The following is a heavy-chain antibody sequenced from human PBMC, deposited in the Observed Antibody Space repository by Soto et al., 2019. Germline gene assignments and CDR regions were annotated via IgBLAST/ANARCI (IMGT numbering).Heavy chain of an antibody. CDR2: ITSSSTYI. D-gene: IGHD3-3*02. J-gene: IGHJ4*02. CDR3: ARDQTSIAYYFDS. V-gene: IGHV3-21*01. CDR1: GFTFSDYS. Sequence: EVQLVESGGVLVKPGGSLRLSCAASGFTFSDYSMNWVRQAPGKGLEWVSSITSSSTYIYYADSVEGRFTISSDNAKKSLYLQMNGLTAEDTAVYYCARDQTSIAYYFDSWGQVTLVTVSS.